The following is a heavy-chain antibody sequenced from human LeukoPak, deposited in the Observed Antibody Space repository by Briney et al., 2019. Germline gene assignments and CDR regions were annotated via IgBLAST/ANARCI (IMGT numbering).Heavy chain of an antibody. CDR3: ARERRSTIDP. Sequence: GGSLRLSCAASGFTFSSYAMHWVRQAPGKGLEWVAVISYDGSNKYYADSVKGRFTISRDNSKNTLYLQMNSLRAEDTAVYYCARERRSTIDPWGQGTLVTVSS. CDR1: GFTFSSYA. CDR2: ISYDGSNK. D-gene: IGHD2-2*01. J-gene: IGHJ5*02. V-gene: IGHV3-30-3*01.